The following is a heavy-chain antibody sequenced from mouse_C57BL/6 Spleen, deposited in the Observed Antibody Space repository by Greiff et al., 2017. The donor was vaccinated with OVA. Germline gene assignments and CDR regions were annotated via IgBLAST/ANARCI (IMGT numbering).Heavy chain of an antibody. D-gene: IGHD2-5*01. CDR1: GFTFSSYG. V-gene: IGHV5-6*01. CDR2: ISSGGSYT. J-gene: IGHJ2*01. Sequence: EVKLVESGGDLVKPGGSLKLSCAASGFTFSSYGMSWVRQTPDKRLEWVATISSGGSYTYYPDSVKGRFTISRDNAKNTLYLQMSSLKSEDTAMYYCARTSYDYSNYGYFDYWGQGTTLTVSS. CDR3: ARTSYDYSNYGYFDY.